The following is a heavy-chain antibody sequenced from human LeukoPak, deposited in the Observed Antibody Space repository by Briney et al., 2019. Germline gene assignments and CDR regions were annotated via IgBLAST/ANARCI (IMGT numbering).Heavy chain of an antibody. CDR3: AKDSYSDARYFFDY. CDR1: GFTFSSSA. CDR2: INSGGGST. J-gene: IGHJ4*02. D-gene: IGHD4-17*01. V-gene: IGHV3-23*01. Sequence: GGSLRLSCAASGFTFSSSAMTWVRQAPGRGLEWVSAINSGGGSTYYADSVKGRFTISRDNSKNTLYLQMDSLRAEDTAVYYCAKDSYSDARYFFDYWGQGTLVAVSS.